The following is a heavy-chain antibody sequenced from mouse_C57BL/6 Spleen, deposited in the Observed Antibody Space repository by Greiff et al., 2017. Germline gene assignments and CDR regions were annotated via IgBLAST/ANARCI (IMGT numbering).Heavy chain of an antibody. CDR2: IHPNSGST. CDR1: GYTFTSYW. J-gene: IGHJ3*01. Sequence: QVQLQQPGAELVKPGASVKLSCKASGYTFTSYWMHWVKQRPGQGLEWIGMIHPNSGSTNYNEKFKGKSTLTVDKSSSTAYMQLSSLTSEDSAVYYCARSPDGYYVWFAYWGQGTLVTVSA. CDR3: ARSPDGYYVWFAY. V-gene: IGHV1-64*01. D-gene: IGHD2-3*01.